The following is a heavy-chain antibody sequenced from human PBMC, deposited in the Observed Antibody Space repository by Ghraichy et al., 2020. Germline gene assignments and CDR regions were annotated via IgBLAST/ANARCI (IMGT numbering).Heavy chain of an antibody. Sequence: SETLSLTCTVSGGSISSYYWSWIRQPPGKGLEWIGYIYYSGSTNYNPSLKSRVTISVDTSKNQFSLKLSSVTAADTAVYYCARVVFDHRSGGKYYFDYCGQGTLVTVSS. CDR1: GGSISSYY. J-gene: IGHJ4*02. V-gene: IGHV4-59*01. CDR2: IYYSGST. D-gene: IGHD2-15*01. CDR3: ARVVFDHRSGGKYYFDY.